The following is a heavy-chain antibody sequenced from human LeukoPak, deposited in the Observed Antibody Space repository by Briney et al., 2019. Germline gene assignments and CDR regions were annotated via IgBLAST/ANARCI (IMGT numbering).Heavy chain of an antibody. CDR2: INSDGSST. J-gene: IGHJ6*03. V-gene: IGHV3-74*01. CDR3: AKAFYGGFNMDV. CDR1: GFTFSSYW. Sequence: GGSLRLSCAASGFTFSSYWMHWVRQAPGRGLVWVSRINSDGSSTSYADSVKGRFTISRDNAKNTLYLQMNSLRAEDTAVYYCAKAFYGGFNMDVWGKGTTVTVSS. D-gene: IGHD3-10*01.